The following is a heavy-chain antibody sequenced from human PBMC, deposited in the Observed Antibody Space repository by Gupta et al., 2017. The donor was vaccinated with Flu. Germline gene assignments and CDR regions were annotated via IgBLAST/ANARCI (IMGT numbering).Heavy chain of an antibody. D-gene: IGHD3-10*01. V-gene: IGHV3-33*01. CDR1: FSRYG. CDR2: IWSDGNNR. J-gene: IGHJ3*02. CDR3: VRERGPFDAFDI. Sequence: FSRYGMHWVRQAPGKGPEWVAVIWSDGNNRFYADSVKGRFTFSRDNSKRTLSLQMNSLGAEDTAIYYCVRERGPFDAFDIWGQGTMVTVSS.